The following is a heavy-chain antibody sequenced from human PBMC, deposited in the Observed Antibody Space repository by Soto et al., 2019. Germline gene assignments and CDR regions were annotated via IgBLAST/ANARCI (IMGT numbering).Heavy chain of an antibody. Sequence: QLQLQESGPGLVKPSETLSLTCTVSGGSISSGPYSWGWIRQPPGEGLEWIGTFHYSENTYYNPSLESRVTISVDKSKNQFSLKVTSVTVADTAIYYCARLGGYCSTTSCYGFYGMDVWGQGTTVIVSS. D-gene: IGHD2-2*01. CDR2: FHYSENT. CDR1: GGSISSGPYS. V-gene: IGHV4-39*01. J-gene: IGHJ6*02. CDR3: ARLGGYCSTTSCYGFYGMDV.